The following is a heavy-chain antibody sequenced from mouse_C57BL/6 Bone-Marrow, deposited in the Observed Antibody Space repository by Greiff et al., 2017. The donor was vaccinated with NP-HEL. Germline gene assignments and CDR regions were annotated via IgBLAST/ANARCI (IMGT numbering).Heavy chain of an antibody. V-gene: IGHV6-6*01. D-gene: IGHD2-4*01. CDR3: TRRRYDYDGADAMDY. CDR1: GFTFSDAW. CDR2: IRNKANNHAT. Sequence: EVKLMESGGGLVQPGGSMKLSCAASGFTFSDAWMDWVRQSPEKGLEWVAEIRNKANNHATYYAESVKGRFTISRDDSKSSVYLQMNSLRAEDTGIYYCTRRRYDYDGADAMDYWGQGTSVTVSS. J-gene: IGHJ4*01.